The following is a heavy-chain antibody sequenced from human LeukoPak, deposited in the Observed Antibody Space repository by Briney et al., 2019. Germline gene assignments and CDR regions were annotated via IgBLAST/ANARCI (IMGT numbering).Heavy chain of an antibody. CDR1: GGFISSYY. CDR3: ARARGYYFDY. J-gene: IGHJ4*02. Sequence: SETLSLTCTVSGGFISSYYWSLIRQPPGKGLEWIGYISYSGTTKFNPSLKSRVTMSVDTSKNQFSLKLSSVTAADTAVYYCARARGYYFDYWGQGTLVTVSS. CDR2: ISYSGTT. D-gene: IGHD5-12*01. V-gene: IGHV4-59*01.